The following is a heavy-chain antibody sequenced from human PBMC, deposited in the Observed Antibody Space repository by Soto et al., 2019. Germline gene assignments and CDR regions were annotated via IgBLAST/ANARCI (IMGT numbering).Heavy chain of an antibody. CDR2: IYYSGST. CDR1: GGSISSGGYY. V-gene: IGHV4-31*03. Sequence: SETLSLTCTVSGGSISSGGYYWSWIRQHPGKGLEWIGYIYYSGSTYYNPSLKSRVTISVDTSKNQFSLKLSSVTAADTAVYYCARDRLYQLLYNYYYGMDVWGQGTTVTVSS. CDR3: ARDRLYQLLYNYYYGMDV. D-gene: IGHD2-2*01. J-gene: IGHJ6*02.